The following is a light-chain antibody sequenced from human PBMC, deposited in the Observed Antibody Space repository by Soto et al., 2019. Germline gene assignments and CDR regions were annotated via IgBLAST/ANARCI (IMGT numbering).Light chain of an antibody. CDR1: QSVTSSTY. V-gene: IGKV3-20*01. J-gene: IGKJ4*01. CDR3: QQYGDSPIT. Sequence: EMVLTQSPGTLSLTQGERATLSCRASQSVTSSTYLAWYQQKTGQAPRLLIYGASSRAAGVPDRFSGSGSGTDFTLSISRLEPEDFAVYYCQQYGDSPITFGGGTKVDIK. CDR2: GAS.